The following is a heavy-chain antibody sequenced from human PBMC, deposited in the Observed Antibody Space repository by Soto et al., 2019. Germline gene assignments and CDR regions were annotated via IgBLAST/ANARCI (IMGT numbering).Heavy chain of an antibody. CDR1: GGTFSSYA. CDR2: IIPIFGTA. CDR3: VYSSGWRNYYYYYGMDV. V-gene: IGHV1-69*13. J-gene: IGHJ6*02. D-gene: IGHD6-19*01. Sequence: SVKVSCKASGGTFSSYAISWVRQAPGQGLEWMGGIIPIFGTANYAQKFQGRVTITADESTSTAYMELSSLRSEDTAVYYCVYSSGWRNYYYYYGMDVWGQGPTVTVSS.